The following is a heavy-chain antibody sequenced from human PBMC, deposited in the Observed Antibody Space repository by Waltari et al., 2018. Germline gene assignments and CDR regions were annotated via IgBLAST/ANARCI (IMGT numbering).Heavy chain of an antibody. D-gene: IGHD3-22*01. CDR3: AKESDSTGYFDY. CDR1: GFTFSNYA. V-gene: IGHV3-23*01. J-gene: IGHJ4*02. Sequence: EVQLLESGGGFLQPGGSLRLYCVASGFTFSNYAMKWVRQAPGKGLEWVSLLSSTGATTYYADSVKARFTISRDNSKNTLYLEMHSLRVEDTAIYYCAKESDSTGYFDYWGQGTLVTVSS. CDR2: LSSTGATT.